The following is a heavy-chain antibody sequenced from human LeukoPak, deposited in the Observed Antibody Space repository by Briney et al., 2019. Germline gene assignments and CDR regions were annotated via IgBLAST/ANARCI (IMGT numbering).Heavy chain of an antibody. CDR3: ARGTMIVVASFDI. Sequence: GASVKVSCKASGYTFASYDINWVRQATGQGLEWMGWMNPNSGNTGYAQKFQGRVTMTRNTSISTAYMELSSLRSEDTAVYYCARGTMIVVASFDIWGQGTMVTVSS. CDR2: MNPNSGNT. V-gene: IGHV1-8*01. J-gene: IGHJ3*02. CDR1: GYTFASYD. D-gene: IGHD3-22*01.